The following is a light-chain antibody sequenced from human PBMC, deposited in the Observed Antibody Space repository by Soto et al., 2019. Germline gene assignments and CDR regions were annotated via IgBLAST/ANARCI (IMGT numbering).Light chain of an antibody. Sequence: QSALTQPPSASGSPGQSVTISCTGTSSDVGGYNYVSWYQQHPGKAPKVMIYEVNKRPSGVPDRFSGSKSGNTASLTVSGLQAEDEADYFCKSYTGINNWVFGGGTQLT. CDR1: SSDVGGYNY. CDR2: EVN. V-gene: IGLV2-8*01. J-gene: IGLJ3*02. CDR3: KSYTGINNWV.